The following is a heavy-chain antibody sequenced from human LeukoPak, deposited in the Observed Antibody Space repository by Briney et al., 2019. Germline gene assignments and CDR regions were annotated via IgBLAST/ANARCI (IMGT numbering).Heavy chain of an antibody. CDR2: IIPIFGTA. J-gene: IGHJ5*02. CDR1: GGTFSSYA. D-gene: IGHD6-6*01. Sequence: GASVTVSCKASGGTFSSYAISWVRQAPGQGLEWMGGIIPIFGTANYAQKFQGRVTITTDESTSTAYMELSSLRSEDTAVYYCARDLSSIAKWDWFDPWGQGTLVTVSS. V-gene: IGHV1-69*05. CDR3: ARDLSSIAKWDWFDP.